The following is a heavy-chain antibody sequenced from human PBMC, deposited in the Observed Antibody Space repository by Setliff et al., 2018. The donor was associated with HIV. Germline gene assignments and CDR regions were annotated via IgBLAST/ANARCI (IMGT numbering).Heavy chain of an antibody. V-gene: IGHV4-34*01. CDR2: INHSGGT. Sequence: GGSFSGYYWNWIRQPPGRGLEWIGEINHSGGTNYNPSLKSRVTISVDTSKTQFSLKLSSVTAADTAVYYCARRAEDYYDTSGYYYGYYFDYWGQGTLVTVSS. J-gene: IGHJ4*02. D-gene: IGHD3-22*01. CDR1: GGSFSGYY. CDR3: ARRAEDYYDTSGYYYGYYFDY.